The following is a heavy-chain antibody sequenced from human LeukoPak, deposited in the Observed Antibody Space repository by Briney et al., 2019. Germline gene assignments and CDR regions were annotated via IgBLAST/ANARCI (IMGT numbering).Heavy chain of an antibody. V-gene: IGHV3-74*01. CDR1: GFTFSSYW. Sequence: PGGSLRLSCAASGFTFSSYWMSWVRQAPGKGLVWVSRINPDGSDTSYADSVKGRFTISRDNATNTLYLQMDSLRAEDTAVYYCARDSGSGSYSGYWGQGTLVTVPS. D-gene: IGHD3-10*01. J-gene: IGHJ4*02. CDR2: INPDGSDT. CDR3: ARDSGSGSYSGY.